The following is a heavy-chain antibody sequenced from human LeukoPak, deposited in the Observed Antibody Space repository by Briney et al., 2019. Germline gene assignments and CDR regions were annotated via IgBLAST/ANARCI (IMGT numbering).Heavy chain of an antibody. CDR1: GFTFSSYW. CDR3: ARAWGGDSSGYYQGGFDY. CDR2: IKQDGSEK. J-gene: IGHJ4*02. D-gene: IGHD3-22*01. Sequence: GGSLRLSCAASGFTFSSYWMSWVRQAPGKGLEWVANIKQDGSEKYYVDSVKGRFTISRDNAKNSLYLQMNSLRAEDTAVYYCARAWGGDSSGYYQGGFDYWGQGTLVTVSS. V-gene: IGHV3-7*03.